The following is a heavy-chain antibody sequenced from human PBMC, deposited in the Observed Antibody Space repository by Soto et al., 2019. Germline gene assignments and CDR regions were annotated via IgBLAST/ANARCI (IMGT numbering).Heavy chain of an antibody. V-gene: IGHV1-69*02. CDR2: IIPILGIA. CDR3: ARGCSGGSCYSSSYYYGMDV. Sequence: QVQLVQSGAEVKKPGSSVKVSCKASGGTFSSYTISWVRQAPGQGLEWMGRIIPILGIANYAQKFQGRVTMTADKSTSTAYMELSSRRSEDTAVYYCARGCSGGSCYSSSYYYGMDVWGQGTTVTVSS. J-gene: IGHJ6*02. CDR1: GGTFSSYT. D-gene: IGHD2-15*01.